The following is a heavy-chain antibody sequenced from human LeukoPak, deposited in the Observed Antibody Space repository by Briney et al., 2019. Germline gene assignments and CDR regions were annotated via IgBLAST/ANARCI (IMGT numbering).Heavy chain of an antibody. CDR1: GFTFSSYS. J-gene: IGHJ4*02. D-gene: IGHD3-22*01. CDR2: ISSSSSTI. Sequence: PGGSLRLSCAASGFTFSSYSMNWVRQAPGKGLEWVSYISSSSSTIYYADSVKGRFTISRDNAKNSLYLQMNSLRAEDTAVYYCARDDYYDSSGYYSFFDYWGQGTLVTVSS. CDR3: ARDDYYDSSGYYSFFDY. V-gene: IGHV3-48*01.